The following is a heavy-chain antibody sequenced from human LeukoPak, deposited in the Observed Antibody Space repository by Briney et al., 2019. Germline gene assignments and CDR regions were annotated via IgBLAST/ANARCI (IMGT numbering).Heavy chain of an antibody. CDR1: GYTFTSYD. CDR3: ARGGFSSSYGGMDV. V-gene: IGHV1-8*01. CDR2: MNPNSGNT. J-gene: IGHJ6*02. Sequence: GSVKVSCKASGYTFTSYDINWMRQATGQGLEWMGWMNPNSGNTGYAQKFQGRVTMTRNTSISTAYMELSSLRSEDTAVYYCARGGFSSSYGGMDVWGQGTTVTVSS. D-gene: IGHD6-6*01.